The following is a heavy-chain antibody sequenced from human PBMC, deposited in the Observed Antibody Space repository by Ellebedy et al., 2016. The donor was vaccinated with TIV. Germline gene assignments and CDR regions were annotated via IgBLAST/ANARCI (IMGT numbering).Heavy chain of an antibody. Sequence: GESLKISCAASGFTFSSYDMHWVRQAPGKGLEWVAVISYDGSKRYYADSVKGRFTISRDNSKNTLSLQMNSLRAEDTAVYYCAKETWESSGYYIDYWGQGTLVTVSS. V-gene: IGHV3-30*18. CDR3: AKETWESSGYYIDY. CDR1: GFTFSSYD. J-gene: IGHJ4*02. D-gene: IGHD3-22*01. CDR2: ISYDGSKR.